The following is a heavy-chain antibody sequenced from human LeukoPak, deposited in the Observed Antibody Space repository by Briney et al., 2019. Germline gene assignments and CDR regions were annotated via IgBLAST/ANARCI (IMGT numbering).Heavy chain of an antibody. CDR2: IYYSGST. CDR1: GGSISSYY. Sequence: SETLSLTCTVSGGSISSYYWSWIRHPPGKGLEWIGYIYYSGSTNYNPSLTSRVTISVDTSKNQFSLKLSSVTAADTAVYYCARRAPYSYEWSTLDYWGQGTLVTVSS. CDR3: ARRAPYSYEWSTLDY. J-gene: IGHJ4*02. V-gene: IGHV4-59*08. D-gene: IGHD5-18*01.